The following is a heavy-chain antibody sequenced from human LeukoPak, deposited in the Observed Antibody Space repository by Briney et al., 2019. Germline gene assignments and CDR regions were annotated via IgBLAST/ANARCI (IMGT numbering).Heavy chain of an antibody. V-gene: IGHV3-30*02. Sequence: PGGALRLSCAASGFTFSDYAIHWVRQAPGKGREGVAFIRYDGSIKNYADSVKGRFTISRDNSKSTLYLQMNSLRTEDTAVYYCSSPPLLEWLKLLSTFDIWGQGTMVSVSS. D-gene: IGHD3-3*01. CDR1: GFTFSDYA. J-gene: IGHJ3*02. CDR2: IRYDGSIK. CDR3: SSPPLLEWLKLLSTFDI.